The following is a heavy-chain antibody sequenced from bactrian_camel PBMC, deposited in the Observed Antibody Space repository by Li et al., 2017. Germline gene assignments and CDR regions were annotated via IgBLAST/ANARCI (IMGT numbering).Heavy chain of an antibody. D-gene: IGHD3*01. CDR1: GDTYESSC. V-gene: IGHV3S61*01. J-gene: IGHJ4*01. Sequence: HVQLVESGGGLVQPGGSLRLSCAASGDTYESSCMAWFRQAPGKEREGVASIYSSIGTTSVADSVKGRFTISQDNAKNTVYLLMNSLKPDDTAMYYCGAGSVLGGGGGCYVRYWGQGTQVTVS. CDR3: GAGSVLGGGGGCYVRY. CDR2: IYSSIGTT.